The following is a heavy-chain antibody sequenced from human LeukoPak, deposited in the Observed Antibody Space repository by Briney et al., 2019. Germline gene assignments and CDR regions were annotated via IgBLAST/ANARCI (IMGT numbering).Heavy chain of an antibody. CDR2: ISNSSNNI. CDR1: VFNLSVYY. J-gene: IGHJ4*02. CDR3: AGGAGATFH. Sequence: GGLQRLSYEVSVFNLSVYYMSGIRQARGKGREWVSYISNSSNNIYRAESVKGRFTISRDNVKNAVYVEMKRLRDEDTAVYYCAGGAGATFHWGQGALVIVSS. V-gene: IGHV3-11*04. D-gene: IGHD1-14*01.